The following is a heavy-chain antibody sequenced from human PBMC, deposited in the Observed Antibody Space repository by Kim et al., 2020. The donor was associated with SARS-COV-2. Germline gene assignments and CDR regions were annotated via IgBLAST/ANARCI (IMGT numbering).Heavy chain of an antibody. V-gene: IGHV3-23*01. CDR1: GITLRKYA. CDR3: AKDYTVGGAWYPFDY. Sequence: GGSLRLSCSVSGITLRKYAMSWVRQAPGKGLEWVSGISGSGGATYYADSVKGRFTISRDNSKNTVYLQMNSLTHEDSAVYYCAKDYTVGGAWYPFDYWGQGTLVTVSS. J-gene: IGHJ4*02. CDR2: ISGSGGAT. D-gene: IGHD6-19*01.